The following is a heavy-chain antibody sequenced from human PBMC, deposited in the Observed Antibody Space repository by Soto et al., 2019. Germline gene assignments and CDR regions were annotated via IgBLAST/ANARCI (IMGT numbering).Heavy chain of an antibody. CDR3: TKDSHWGIIPPTPDH. Sequence: EVQLWESGGGLVQPGGSLRLSCAVSGFTFRRSPMSWVRRAPGKGLEWVSGINGGDDREHYVYSVRGRFTIIRDNSKNLLLLQMNSLRVEDTARYYWTKDSHWGIIPPTPDHWGQGTQVTVSS. D-gene: IGHD3-16*01. V-gene: IGHV3-23*01. CDR1: GFTFRRSP. J-gene: IGHJ4*02. CDR2: INGGDDRE.